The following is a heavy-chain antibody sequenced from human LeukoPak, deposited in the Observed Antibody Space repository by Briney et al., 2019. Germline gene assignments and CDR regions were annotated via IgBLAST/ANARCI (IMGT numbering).Heavy chain of an antibody. Sequence: GGSLRLSCSPSGFTLSSYAMHWVRQAPGKGLEYVSAISSNGGSTYYADSVKGRFTISRDNSKNTLYLQMSSLRAEDTAVYYGVNSGSGSYTGLWGQGTLVTVSS. CDR2: ISSNGGST. V-gene: IGHV3-64D*06. D-gene: IGHD3-10*01. J-gene: IGHJ4*02. CDR1: GFTLSSYA. CDR3: VNSGSGSYTGL.